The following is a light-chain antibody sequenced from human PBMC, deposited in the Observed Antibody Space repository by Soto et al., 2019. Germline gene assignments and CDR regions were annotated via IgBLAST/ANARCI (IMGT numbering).Light chain of an antibody. V-gene: IGKV1-5*01. CDR1: QSISSW. J-gene: IGKJ5*01. CDR2: DAS. Sequence: GDRVTITCRASQSISSWLAWYQQKPGKAPKLLIYDASSLESGVPSRFSGSGSGTEFTLTISSLQPDDFATYYCKQYENLPTVGQGTRREIK. CDR3: KQYENLPT.